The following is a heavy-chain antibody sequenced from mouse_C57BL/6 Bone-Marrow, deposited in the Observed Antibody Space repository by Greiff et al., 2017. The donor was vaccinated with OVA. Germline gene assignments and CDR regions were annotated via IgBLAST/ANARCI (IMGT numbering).Heavy chain of an antibody. Sequence: VQLQQSGAELVRPGTSVKVSCKASGYAFTNYLIEWVKQRPGQGLEWIGVINPGSGGTNYNEKFKGKATLTADKSSSTAYMQLSSLTSEDSAVYFCARERGLRRRSYWYFDVWGTGTTVTVSS. CDR2: INPGSGGT. CDR1: GYAFTNYL. CDR3: ARERGLRRRSYWYFDV. V-gene: IGHV1-54*01. J-gene: IGHJ1*03. D-gene: IGHD2-2*01.